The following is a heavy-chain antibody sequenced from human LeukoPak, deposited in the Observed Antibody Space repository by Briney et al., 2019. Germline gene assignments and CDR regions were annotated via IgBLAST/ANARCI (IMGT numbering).Heavy chain of an antibody. Sequence: SETLSLTCTVSGGSISSGGYYWSWIRQHPGNGLEWIGYIYYSGSTYYNPSLKSRVTISVDTSKNQFSLKLSSVTAADTAVYYCARAATNPDLYFDYWGREPWSPSPQ. J-gene: IGHJ4*02. CDR1: GGSISSGGYY. V-gene: IGHV4-31*03. CDR3: ARAATNPDLYFDY. CDR2: IYYSGST. D-gene: IGHD5-12*01.